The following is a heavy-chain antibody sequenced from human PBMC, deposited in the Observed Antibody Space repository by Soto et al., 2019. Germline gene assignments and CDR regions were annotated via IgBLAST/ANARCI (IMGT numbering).Heavy chain of an antibody. CDR1: GGSISSYY. CDR3: ARRTSGSYLLDY. D-gene: IGHD3-10*01. V-gene: IGHV4-59*08. Sequence: PSETLSLTCTVSGGSISSYYWSWIRQPPGKGLEWIGYMYYSGSTNYNPSLKSRVTISVDTSKNQFSLKLSSVTAADTAVYYCARRTSGSYLLDYWGQGTLVTVSS. CDR2: MYYSGST. J-gene: IGHJ4*02.